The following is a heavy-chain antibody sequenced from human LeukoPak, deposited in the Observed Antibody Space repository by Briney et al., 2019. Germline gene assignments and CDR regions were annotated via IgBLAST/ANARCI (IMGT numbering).Heavy chain of an antibody. CDR1: GFTFSSYA. CDR2: ISYDGSNK. Sequence: GRSLRLSCAASGFTFSSYAMHWVRQAPGKGLEWVAVISYDGSNKYYADSVKGRFTISRDNSKNTLYLQMNSLRAEDTAVYYCAKTITFGGVIATYPTSNWFDPWGQGTLVTVSS. J-gene: IGHJ5*02. V-gene: IGHV3-30-3*02. CDR3: AKTITFGGVIATYPTSNWFDP. D-gene: IGHD3-16*02.